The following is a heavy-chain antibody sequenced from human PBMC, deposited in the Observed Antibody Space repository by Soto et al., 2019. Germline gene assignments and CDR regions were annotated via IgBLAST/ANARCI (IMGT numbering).Heavy chain of an antibody. J-gene: IGHJ5*02. V-gene: IGHV3-21*01. CDR1: GFTFSSYS. D-gene: IGHD6-19*01. Sequence: GGSLRLSCAASGFTFSSYSMNWVRQAPGKGLEWVSSISSSSSYIYYADSVKGRFTISRDNAKNSLYLQMNSLRAEDTAVYYCARAPIAVAEDQCSWGQGTLVTVSS. CDR3: ARAPIAVAEDQCS. CDR2: ISSSSSYI.